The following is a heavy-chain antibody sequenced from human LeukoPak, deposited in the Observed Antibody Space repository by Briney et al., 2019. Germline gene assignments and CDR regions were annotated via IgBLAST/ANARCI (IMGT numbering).Heavy chain of an antibody. J-gene: IGHJ5*02. D-gene: IGHD6-19*01. CDR2: INPNSGGT. CDR3: ARDPPGIAVAGTNWFDP. Sequence: ASVKVSCKASGYTFTGYYMHWVRQAPGQGLEWMGWINPNSGGTNYAQKFQGRVTMTRDTSISTAYMELSRLRSDDTAVYYCARDPPGIAVAGTNWFDPWGQGTLVTVSS. CDR1: GYTFTGYY. V-gene: IGHV1-2*02.